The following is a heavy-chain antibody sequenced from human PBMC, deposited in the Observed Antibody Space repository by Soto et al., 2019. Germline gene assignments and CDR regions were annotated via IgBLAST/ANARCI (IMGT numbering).Heavy chain of an antibody. Sequence: GGSLRLSCAASGLTFSNAWFNWVRQAPGKGLEWVGRIKDKTDGGTIDYAAPVKGRFTISRDDSKNTLYLQMNSLKTEDTAVYYCTSRARVGTTTLGHSWGQGTLVTVSS. CDR3: TSRARVGTTTLGHS. CDR2: IKDKTDGGTI. J-gene: IGHJ4*02. D-gene: IGHD1-26*01. CDR1: GLTFSNAW. V-gene: IGHV3-15*07.